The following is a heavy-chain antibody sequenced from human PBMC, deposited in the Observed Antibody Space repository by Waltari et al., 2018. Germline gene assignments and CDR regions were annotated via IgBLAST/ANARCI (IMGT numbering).Heavy chain of an antibody. CDR3: ARDYVVVSAAGSVAYHYMDV. J-gene: IGHJ6*03. D-gene: IGHD6-13*01. V-gene: IGHV3-21*02. Sequence: EEQLVESGGGLVKPGGSLRLSCAASGFTFSSYSMNWVRQAPGRGLEWVASIGSRGSYESYAESVKGRFTISRDNANHSLSLQMDSLRAEDTAVYYCARDYVVVSAAGSVAYHYMDVWGKGTTVTISS. CDR1: GFTFSSYS. CDR2: IGSRGSYE.